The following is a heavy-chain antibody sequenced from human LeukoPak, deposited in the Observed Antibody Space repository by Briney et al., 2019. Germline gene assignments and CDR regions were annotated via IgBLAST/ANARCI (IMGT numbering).Heavy chain of an antibody. CDR3: ARGILQQQLVAN. CDR1: GYTFSDYH. Sequence: ASMKVSCKSSGYTFSDYHVHWVRQAPGQGLEWMGWINPKNGATKYARKFLGRVTMTRDTSIDTVYMELSGLRSDDTAKFYCARGILQQQLVANWGQGTLVTVSS. V-gene: IGHV1-2*02. D-gene: IGHD6-13*01. CDR2: INPKNGAT. J-gene: IGHJ1*01.